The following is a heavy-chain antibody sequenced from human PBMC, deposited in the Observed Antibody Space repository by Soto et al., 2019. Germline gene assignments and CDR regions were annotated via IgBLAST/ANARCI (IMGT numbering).Heavy chain of an antibody. J-gene: IGHJ3*02. CDR2: IIPILGIA. D-gene: IGHD2-15*01. CDR1: GGTFSSYT. CDR3: ARSRTPRDRVVVVAAQDDAFDI. V-gene: IGHV1-69*02. Sequence: SVKVSCKASGGTFSSYTISWVRQAPGQGLEWMGRIIPILGIANYAQKFQGRVTITADKSTSTAYMELSSLRSEDTAVYYCARSRTPRDRVVVVAAQDDAFDIWGQGTMVTVSS.